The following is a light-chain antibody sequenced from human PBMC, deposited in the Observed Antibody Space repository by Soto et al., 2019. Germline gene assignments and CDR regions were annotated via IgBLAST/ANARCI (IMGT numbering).Light chain of an antibody. CDR1: QGISSS. CDR3: QQIKSFPLS. J-gene: IGKJ4*01. Sequence: DIQLTQSPSFLSASVGDRVTXTCRASQGISSSLAWYQQQPGKAPKLLIYAASTLQSGVPSRFSGSGSGTDFTLTISSLQPEDFATYYCQQIKSFPLSFSGGTKVDIK. CDR2: AAS. V-gene: IGKV1-9*01.